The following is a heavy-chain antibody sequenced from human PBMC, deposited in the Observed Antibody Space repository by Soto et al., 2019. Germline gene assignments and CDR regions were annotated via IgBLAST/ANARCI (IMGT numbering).Heavy chain of an antibody. CDR3: AREQGVGELVCAFAS. CDR1: GGSISSSNW. D-gene: IGHD3-10*01. Sequence: SETLSLTCAVSGGSISSSNWWSWVRQPPGKGLEWIGEIYHSGSTNYNPSLKSRVTISVDKSKNQFSLKLSSVTAADTAVYYCAREQGVGELVCAFASCGQRTMVTVSS. CDR2: IYHSGST. V-gene: IGHV4-4*02. J-gene: IGHJ3*02.